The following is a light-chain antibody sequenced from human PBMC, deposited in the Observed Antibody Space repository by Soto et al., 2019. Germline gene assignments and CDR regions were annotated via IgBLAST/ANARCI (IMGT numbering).Light chain of an antibody. Sequence: QSALTQSPSASGTPGQRVTISCSGSRSNIGTNTLNWYRQFPGTAPKLLIYDNDQRPSGVPDRFSGSKSGTSASLAISGLQSEDEADYYCAAWDDSLNGPLFGGGTKVTVL. CDR1: RSNIGTNT. V-gene: IGLV1-44*01. CDR2: DND. CDR3: AAWDDSLNGPL. J-gene: IGLJ3*02.